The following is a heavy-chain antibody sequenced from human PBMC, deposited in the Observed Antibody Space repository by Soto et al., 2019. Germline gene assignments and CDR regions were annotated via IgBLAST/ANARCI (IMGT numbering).Heavy chain of an antibody. V-gene: IGHV4-38-2*02. CDR1: GYSLYSGFY. J-gene: IGHJ4*02. Sequence: TSETLSLTCTVSGYSLYSGFYWAWIRQPPGKGLEWIGSVYQSGDTYFNPSLKSRATISMDASINQFYLRLTSVTAADTATYYCANRVDVLAPWNWGQGTLVTVSS. CDR3: ANRVDVLAPWN. D-gene: IGHD3-9*01. CDR2: VYQSGDT.